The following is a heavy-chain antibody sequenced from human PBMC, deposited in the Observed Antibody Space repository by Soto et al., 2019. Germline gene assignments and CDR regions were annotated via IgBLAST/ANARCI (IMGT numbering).Heavy chain of an antibody. J-gene: IGHJ6*02. CDR1: GFTFSSYA. CDR3: ARDYYRFNSGYGFSMDV. D-gene: IGHD5-12*01. V-gene: IGHV3-30-3*01. CDR2: ISSDGSNK. Sequence: QVQLVESGGGVVQPGRSLRLSCAASGFTFSSYAVHWVRQAPGKGLEWVAVISSDGSNKYYADSVKGRFTISRDNSKNTLYLQMNSLRAEDTAVYYCARDYYRFNSGYGFSMDVWGQGTTVTVSS.